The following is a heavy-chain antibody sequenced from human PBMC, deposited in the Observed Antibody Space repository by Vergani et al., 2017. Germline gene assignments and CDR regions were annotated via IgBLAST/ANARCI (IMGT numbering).Heavy chain of an antibody. CDR3: VRSRPYCTSGSCPAI. CDR1: GDSMNTYY. D-gene: IGHD2-15*01. J-gene: IGHJ4*02. CDR2: IHTGGST. Sequence: QVQLQESGPGLVKPSETLSLTCSVSGDSMNTYYWSWIRQPAGKGPEWIGHIHTGGSTDLNPSFKSRVSISVDTSKSQFSLKLNSVTVADTAVYYCVRSRPYCTSGSCPAIWGQGTLVTVSS. V-gene: IGHV4-4*09.